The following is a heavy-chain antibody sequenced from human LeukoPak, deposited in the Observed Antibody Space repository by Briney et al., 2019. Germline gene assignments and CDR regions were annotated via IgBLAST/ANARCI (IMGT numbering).Heavy chain of an antibody. V-gene: IGHV3-53*01. CDR2: IYSGGST. CDR3: AKERSGGVLIAAAGYYFDY. J-gene: IGHJ4*02. D-gene: IGHD6-13*01. Sequence: PGGSLRLSCAASGFTVSSNYMSWVRQAPGKGLEWVSVIYSGGSTYYADSVKGRFTISRDNSKNTLYLQMNSLRAEDTAVYYCAKERSGGVLIAAAGYYFDYWGQGTLVTVSS. CDR1: GFTVSSNY.